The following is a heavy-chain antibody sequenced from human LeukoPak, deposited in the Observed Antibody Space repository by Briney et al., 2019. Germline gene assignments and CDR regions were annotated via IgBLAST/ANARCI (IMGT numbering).Heavy chain of an antibody. Sequence: SVKVSCKASGVTFSTYAISWVRQAPGQGLEWMGRITPVLDIPNYAQKFQGRVTITADKSTTTAYMELSSLRSEDTAVYYCARDWRPSYGSGIGYYGMDVWGQGTTVTVSS. CDR3: ARDWRPSYGSGIGYYGMDV. CDR1: GVTFSTYA. J-gene: IGHJ6*02. D-gene: IGHD3-10*01. CDR2: ITPVLDIP. V-gene: IGHV1-69*04.